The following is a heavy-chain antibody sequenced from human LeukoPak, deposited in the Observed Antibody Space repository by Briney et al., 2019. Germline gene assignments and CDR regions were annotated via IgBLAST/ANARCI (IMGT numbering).Heavy chain of an antibody. V-gene: IGHV4-4*07. Sequence: PSQTLSLTCTVSGGSINRYYSSGIPHPAGKGLECIVRIYSSVNTNYNPPPKSRVSMSVYTSTNQFSPKLTSVTAPDTAVYYCSGGGKDTVLTMWGQGILVRVSS. CDR2: IYSSVNT. CDR3: SGGGKDTVLTM. D-gene: IGHD5/OR15-5a*01. J-gene: IGHJ4*02. CDR1: GGSINRYY.